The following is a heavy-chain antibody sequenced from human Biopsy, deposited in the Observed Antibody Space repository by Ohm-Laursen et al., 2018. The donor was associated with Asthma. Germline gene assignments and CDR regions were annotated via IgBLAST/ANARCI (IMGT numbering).Heavy chain of an antibody. D-gene: IGHD2-15*01. Sequence: SETLSLTCSVSGGAIRTSGYYWGWIRQPPGKGLEWIGSMYYSGSAYYNPSLESRVTISVDTSKNQFSLKRSSVTAADTAVYFCARGSGLYPESPFDYWGQGTLVTVSS. J-gene: IGHJ4*02. CDR1: GGAIRTSGYY. CDR2: MYYSGSA. CDR3: ARGSGLYPESPFDY. V-gene: IGHV4-39*01.